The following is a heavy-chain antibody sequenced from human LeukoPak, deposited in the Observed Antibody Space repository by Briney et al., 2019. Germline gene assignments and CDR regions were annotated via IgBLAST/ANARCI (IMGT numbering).Heavy chain of an antibody. D-gene: IGHD2-2*01. Sequence: GGSLRLSCAASGFTVSSHGTQWVRQAPGKGLEWVTVVASDGSAQYYTDSVKGRFTTSRDNSKNMLYLQMDSLRTEDTAVYYCAREASVTNWYFDLWGRGALVSVSS. J-gene: IGHJ2*01. CDR2: VASDGSAQ. CDR3: AREASVTNWYFDL. CDR1: GFTVSSHG. V-gene: IGHV3-30*03.